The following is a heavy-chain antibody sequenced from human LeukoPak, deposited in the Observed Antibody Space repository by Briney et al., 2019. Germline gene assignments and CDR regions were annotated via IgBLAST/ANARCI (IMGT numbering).Heavy chain of an antibody. CDR2: IYSGGST. V-gene: IGHV3-53*01. Sequence: PGGSLRLSCAASGFTFSSYWMSWVRQAPGKGLEWVSVIYSGGSTYYADSVKGRFTISRDNSKNTLYLQMNSLRAEDTAVYYCASPAGNIVRATMEAFDIWGQGTMVTVSS. CDR1: GFTFSSYW. CDR3: ASPAGNIVRATMEAFDI. D-gene: IGHD1-26*01. J-gene: IGHJ3*02.